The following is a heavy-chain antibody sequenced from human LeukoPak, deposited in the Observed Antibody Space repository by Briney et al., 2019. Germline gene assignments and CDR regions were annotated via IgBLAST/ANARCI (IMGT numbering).Heavy chain of an antibody. CDR2: TYYRSKGYN. CDR3: ARGSGGGQWLPPIAFDI. J-gene: IGHJ3*02. V-gene: IGHV6-1*01. CDR1: GDSVSNNSAA. D-gene: IGHD6-19*01. Sequence: SQTLSLTFAISGDSVSNNSAAWNWLRQSPSRGLEWLGSTYYRSKGYNDYAVSVKSRITINPDTSKNQFSLQLNSVTPEDTAVYYCARGSGGGQWLPPIAFDIWGQGTMVTVPS.